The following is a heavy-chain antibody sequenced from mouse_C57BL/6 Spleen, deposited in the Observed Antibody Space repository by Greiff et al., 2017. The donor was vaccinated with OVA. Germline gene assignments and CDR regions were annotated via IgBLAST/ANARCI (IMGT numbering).Heavy chain of an antibody. CDR3: ARDYGSSVAWFAY. J-gene: IGHJ3*01. V-gene: IGHV1-26*01. Sequence: VQLQQSGPELVKPGASVKISCKASGYTFTDYYMNWVKQSHGKSLEWIGDINPNNGGTSYNQKFKGKATLTVDKSSSTAYMELRSLTYEDSAVYYGARDYGSSVAWFAYWGQGTQVTVSA. D-gene: IGHD1-1*01. CDR2: INPNNGGT. CDR1: GYTFTDYY.